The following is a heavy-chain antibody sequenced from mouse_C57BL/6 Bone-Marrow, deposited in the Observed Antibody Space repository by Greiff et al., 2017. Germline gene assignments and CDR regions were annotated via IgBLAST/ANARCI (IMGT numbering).Heavy chain of an antibody. Sequence: VQLQQPGAELVMPGASVKLSCKASGYTFTSYWMHWVKPRPGQGLEWIGEIDPSDSYPNYNQKFKGKSTLTVDKSSSSAYRQLSSLTSEDSAVYYCAREGLLRAWFAYWGQGTLVTVSA. CDR3: AREGLLRAWFAY. V-gene: IGHV1-69*01. J-gene: IGHJ3*01. CDR2: IDPSDSYP. CDR1: GYTFTSYW. D-gene: IGHD1-1*01.